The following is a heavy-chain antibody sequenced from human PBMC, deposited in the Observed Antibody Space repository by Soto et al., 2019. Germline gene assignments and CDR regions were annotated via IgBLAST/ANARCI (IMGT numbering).Heavy chain of an antibody. CDR2: ISYDGGNK. J-gene: IGHJ6*02. CDR3: AKDYVLEWLRYYYGMDV. CDR1: GFTFSTYG. V-gene: IGHV3-30*18. D-gene: IGHD3-3*01. Sequence: QVQLVESGGGVVQPGRSLRLSCAASGFTFSTYGMHWVRQAPGKGLEWVAVISYDGGNKNYADSVKGRFTISRDNSKTTLYLQMNGLRAEDTAVYYCAKDYVLEWLRYYYGMDVWGQGTTVTVSS.